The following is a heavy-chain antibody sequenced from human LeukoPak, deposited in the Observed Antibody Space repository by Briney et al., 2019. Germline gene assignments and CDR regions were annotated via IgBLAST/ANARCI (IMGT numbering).Heavy chain of an antibody. Sequence: SETLSLTCTVSGGSISSYYWSWIRQPPGKGLEWIGYIYYSGSTNYNPSLKSRVTISVDTSKNQFSLKLSSVTAADTAVYYFGRGREMATTIHYWGQGTLVTVSS. V-gene: IGHV4-59*01. CDR2: IYYSGST. D-gene: IGHD5-24*01. J-gene: IGHJ4*02. CDR1: GGSISSYY. CDR3: GRGREMATTIHY.